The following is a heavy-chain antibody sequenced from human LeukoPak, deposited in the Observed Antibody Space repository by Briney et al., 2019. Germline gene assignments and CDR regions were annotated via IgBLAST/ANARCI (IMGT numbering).Heavy chain of an antibody. CDR1: GFTFDDYA. Sequence: GRSLRLSCGASGFTFDDYAMHWVRQAPGKGLEWVSGLSWNSGSIGYADAVKGRFTISRDNAKNSLYLQMNSLRAEDTALYYCAKGRTDYYDSSGFTFDPWGQGTLVTVSS. CDR3: AKGRTDYYDSSGFTFDP. J-gene: IGHJ5*02. CDR2: LSWNSGSI. V-gene: IGHV3-9*01. D-gene: IGHD3-22*01.